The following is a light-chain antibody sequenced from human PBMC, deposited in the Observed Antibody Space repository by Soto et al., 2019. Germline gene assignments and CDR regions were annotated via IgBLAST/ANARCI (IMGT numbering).Light chain of an antibody. J-gene: IGKJ1*01. V-gene: IGKV2-30*01. CDR3: MQGPHWPPT. CDR2: RVS. Sequence: DVVMTQSPLSLPVTLGQPASISCRSSQSVVYSDGIAYLTWFQQRPGQSPRRLIYRVSNRVSGVPHRFSSTWQRTDFTLKIRSVEAEDVGIYYCMQGPHWPPTFGRGTKVEIK. CDR1: QSVVYSDGIAY.